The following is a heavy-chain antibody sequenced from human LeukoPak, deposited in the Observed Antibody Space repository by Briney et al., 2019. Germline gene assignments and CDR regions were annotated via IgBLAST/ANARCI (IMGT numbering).Heavy chain of an antibody. V-gene: IGHV3-20*04. CDR1: GFTFDDYG. Sequence: GGSLRLSCAASGFTFDDYGMSWVRQAPGKGLEWVSGINWNGGSTGYADSVKGRFTISRDNAKNFLYLQMNSLRVEDTALYYCARDPYDSSGYRTFYFDYWGQGTLVTASS. J-gene: IGHJ4*02. D-gene: IGHD3-22*01. CDR2: INWNGGST. CDR3: ARDPYDSSGYRTFYFDY.